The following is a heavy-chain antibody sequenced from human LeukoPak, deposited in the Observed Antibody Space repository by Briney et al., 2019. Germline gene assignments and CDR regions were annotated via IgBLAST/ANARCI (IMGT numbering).Heavy chain of an antibody. Sequence: GGSLRLSCAASGFTFSRYGMHSVRQAPGKALHPPAFIRYHGSNKYYADSVKGRFTISRDNSKNTLYLQMNSLRAEDTAVYYCAKDAGGDYSRNYYYYMDVWGKGTTVTISS. J-gene: IGHJ6*03. CDR3: AKDAGGDYSRNYYYYMDV. V-gene: IGHV3-30*02. CDR2: IRYHGSNK. CDR1: GFTFSRYG. D-gene: IGHD4-17*01.